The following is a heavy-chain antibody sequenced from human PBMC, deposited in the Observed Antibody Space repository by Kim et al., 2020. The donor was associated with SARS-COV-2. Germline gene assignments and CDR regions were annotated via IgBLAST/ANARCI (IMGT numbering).Heavy chain of an antibody. D-gene: IGHD4-17*01. V-gene: IGHV4-59*01. CDR3: ARRGPPYGDYFQGDNWFDP. Sequence: SRVTISVDTSKNQFSLKLSSVTAADTAVYYCARRGPPYGDYFQGDNWFDPWGQGTLVTVSS. J-gene: IGHJ5*02.